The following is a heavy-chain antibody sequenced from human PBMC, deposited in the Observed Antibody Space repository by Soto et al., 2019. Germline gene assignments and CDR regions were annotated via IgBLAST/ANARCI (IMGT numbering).Heavy chain of an antibody. Sequence: GGSLRLSFGASGFMFSAYTMSWVRQAPGKGLEWLSSITSNSDHIDYADSVRGRFTVSRDNARKSLYLQMDSLGAEDTGVYYCATPYYYNHWGPGTLVTVSS. J-gene: IGHJ4*02. CDR2: ITSNSDHI. CDR3: ATPYYYNH. CDR1: GFMFSAYT. V-gene: IGHV3-21*01.